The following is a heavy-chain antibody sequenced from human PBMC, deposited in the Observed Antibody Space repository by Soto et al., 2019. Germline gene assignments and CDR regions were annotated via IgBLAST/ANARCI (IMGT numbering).Heavy chain of an antibody. Sequence: PSETLSLTCAVSGGSITSPNWWGWVRQRPGKGLEWIGEIFHSETTNYNPSLKSRVTISIDKFRNQFSLRLTSVTAADTAIYYCTRSTTLSRRLFFDSWGQGALVTVSS. V-gene: IGHV4-4*02. J-gene: IGHJ4*02. CDR1: GGSITSPNW. CDR3: TRSTTLSRRLFFDS. D-gene: IGHD4-4*01. CDR2: IFHSETT.